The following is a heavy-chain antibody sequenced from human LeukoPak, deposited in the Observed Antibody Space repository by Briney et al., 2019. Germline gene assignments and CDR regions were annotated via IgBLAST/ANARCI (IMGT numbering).Heavy chain of an antibody. CDR2: ISSSSSYI. Sequence: PGGSLRLSCAACGFTFSRYSMNGVRQAPGKGLEWVSSISSSSSYIYYADSVKSRFTTTSDNANNSLYLQMNSRRADDTAVYYCGSRAYYYYYMDVWGKGTTVTVSS. V-gene: IGHV3-21*01. J-gene: IGHJ6*03. CDR3: GSRAYYYYYMDV. CDR1: GFTFSRYS.